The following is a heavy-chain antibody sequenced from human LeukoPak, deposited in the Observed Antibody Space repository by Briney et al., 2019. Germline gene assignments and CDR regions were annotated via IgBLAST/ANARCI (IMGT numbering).Heavy chain of an antibody. V-gene: IGHV1-69*05. CDR3: ARTSDGYNFLGYYFDY. D-gene: IGHD5-24*01. CDR1: GGTFSSYA. J-gene: IGHJ4*02. Sequence: ASVKVSCKASGGTFSSYAISWVRQAPGQGLEWMGRIIPIFGTANYAQKFQGRVTITTDESTSTAYMELSSLRSEDTAVYYCARTSDGYNFLGYYFDYWGQGTLVTVSS. CDR2: IIPIFGTA.